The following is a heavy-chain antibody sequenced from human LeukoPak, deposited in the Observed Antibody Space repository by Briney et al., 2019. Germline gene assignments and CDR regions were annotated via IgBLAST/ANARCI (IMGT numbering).Heavy chain of an antibody. D-gene: IGHD3-22*01. Sequence: GGSLRLSCAASGFTFSSYSMNWVRQAPGKGLEWVSSISSSSSYIYYADSVKGRFTISRDNAKNSLYLQMNSLRAEDTAVYYCARGGYYYGYYYGMDVWGQGTTVTVSS. V-gene: IGHV3-21*01. CDR2: ISSSSSYI. CDR3: ARGGYYYGYYYGMDV. J-gene: IGHJ6*02. CDR1: GFTFSSYS.